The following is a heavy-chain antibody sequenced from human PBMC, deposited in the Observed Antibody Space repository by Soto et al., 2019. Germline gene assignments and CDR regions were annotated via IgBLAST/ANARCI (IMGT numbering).Heavy chain of an antibody. D-gene: IGHD4-17*01. J-gene: IGHJ6*03. CDR1: GGSFSGYY. V-gene: IGHV4-34*01. CDR2: INHSGST. Sequence: QVQLQQWGAGLLKPSETLSLTCAVYGGSFSGYYWSWIRQPPGKGLEWIGEINHSGSTNYNPPLKSRVTISVDTSKNQFSLKLSSVTAADTAVYYCARRKGYGDSRKHYYYYYMDVWGKGTTVTVSS. CDR3: ARRKGYGDSRKHYYYYYMDV.